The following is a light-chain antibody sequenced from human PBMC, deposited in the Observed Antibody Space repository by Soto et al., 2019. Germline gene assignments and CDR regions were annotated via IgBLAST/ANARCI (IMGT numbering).Light chain of an antibody. CDR1: QSVTTI. CDR3: QQYGGSPIT. V-gene: IGKV3-20*01. Sequence: IVLTQSPGTLSLSPGERVTLSFRASQSVTTILAWYQHKPGQAPTLLMSGASNRASGVPVRFSGSGSGTDFTLTITRLEPEDFALYYCQQYGGSPITFGLGTRLEI. CDR2: GAS. J-gene: IGKJ5*01.